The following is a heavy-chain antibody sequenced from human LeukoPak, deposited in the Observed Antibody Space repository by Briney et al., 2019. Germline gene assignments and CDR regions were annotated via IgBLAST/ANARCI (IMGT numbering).Heavy chain of an antibody. J-gene: IGHJ6*03. D-gene: IGHD5-24*01. V-gene: IGHV3-30*04. CDR1: GFTFSSYA. CDR3: AKDGWLQLADYYYYMDV. CDR2: ISYDGSNK. Sequence: PGGSLRLSCAASGFTFSSYAMHWVRQAPGKGLEWVAVISYDGSNKYYADSVKGRFTISRDNSKNTLYLQMNSLRAEDTAVYYCAKDGWLQLADYYYYMDVWGKGTTVTISS.